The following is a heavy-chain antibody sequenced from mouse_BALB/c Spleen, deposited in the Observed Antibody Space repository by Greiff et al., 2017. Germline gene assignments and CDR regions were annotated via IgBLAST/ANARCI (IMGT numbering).Heavy chain of an antibody. V-gene: IGHV5-17*02. J-gene: IGHJ4*01. Sequence: EVMLVESGGGLVQPGGSRKLSCAASGFTFSSFGMHWVRQAPEKGLEWVAYISSGSSTIYYADTVKGRFTISRDNPKNTLFLQMTSLRSEDTAMYYCARSHFYAMDYWGQGTSVTVSS. CDR1: GFTFSSFG. CDR2: ISSGSSTI. CDR3: ARSHFYAMDY.